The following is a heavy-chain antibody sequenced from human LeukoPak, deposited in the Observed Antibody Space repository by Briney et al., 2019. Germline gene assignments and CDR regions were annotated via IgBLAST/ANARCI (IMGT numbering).Heavy chain of an antibody. V-gene: IGHV3-30*02. CDR3: AKVVGATTFDY. D-gene: IGHD1-26*01. J-gene: IGHJ4*02. CDR2: IRSDGSNK. CDR1: GFTFSSSG. Sequence: TGGSLRLSCAASGFTFSSSGIRWVRQAPGKGLEWVAFIRSDGSNKYYGDSVKGRFTISRDNSKNTLYLQMNSLRAEDTALYYCAKVVGATTFDYWGQGTLVTVSS.